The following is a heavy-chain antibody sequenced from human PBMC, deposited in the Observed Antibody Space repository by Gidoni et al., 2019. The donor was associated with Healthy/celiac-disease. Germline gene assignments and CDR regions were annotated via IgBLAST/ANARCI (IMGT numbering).Heavy chain of an antibody. J-gene: IGHJ4*02. Sequence: QVQLVESGGGVVQPGKSLRLSSPASGFTFRSYAMHWVRQAPGKGREWVANISSDGSNTYYADSVKGRFTISRDNSKNTLYLQMNSLRAEDTALYYCARDKQMITMVKGLIDYWGQGTLVTVSS. CDR3: ARDKQMITMVKGLIDY. CDR2: ISSDGSNT. CDR1: GFTFRSYA. D-gene: IGHD3-10*01. V-gene: IGHV3-30-3*01.